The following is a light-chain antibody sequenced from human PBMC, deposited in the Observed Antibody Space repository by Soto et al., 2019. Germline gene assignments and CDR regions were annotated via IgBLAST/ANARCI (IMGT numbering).Light chain of an antibody. Sequence: QSALTQPVSVSGSPGQSITISCTGTSSDIGAYNHVSWYQQNPGKAPQLIIYEVSNRPSGLSNRFSASKSGNAASLTISGLQAEDEADYFCCSFTTSSTLVFGTGT. CDR1: SSDIGAYNH. CDR2: EVS. J-gene: IGLJ1*01. V-gene: IGLV2-14*01. CDR3: CSFTTSSTLV.